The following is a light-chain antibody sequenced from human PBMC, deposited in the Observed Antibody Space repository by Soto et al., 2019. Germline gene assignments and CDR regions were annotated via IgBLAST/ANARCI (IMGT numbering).Light chain of an antibody. J-gene: IGLJ1*01. Sequence: QSVLTQPRSVSGSTGLSVTISCTGTSSDVGGYNYVSWYQQHPGKAPKLMIYDVSKRPSGVPDRFSGSKSGNTASLTISGLQAEDEADYYCCSYAGSYTFGVFGTGTKLTV. CDR1: SSDVGGYNY. CDR3: CSYAGSYTFGV. CDR2: DVS. V-gene: IGLV2-11*01.